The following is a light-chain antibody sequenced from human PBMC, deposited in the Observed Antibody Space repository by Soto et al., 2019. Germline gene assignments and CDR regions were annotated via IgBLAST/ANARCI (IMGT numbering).Light chain of an antibody. CDR2: KAS. J-gene: IGKJ3*01. CDR1: QSISSW. Sequence: DIQMTQSPSTLSASVGDRVTITCRASQSISSWFAWYQQKPGKAPKLLIYKASSLESGVPSRFSCSGSGTEFTLTISSLLPDDFATYYCQQSFTFGPGTKVDIK. CDR3: QQSFT. V-gene: IGKV1-5*03.